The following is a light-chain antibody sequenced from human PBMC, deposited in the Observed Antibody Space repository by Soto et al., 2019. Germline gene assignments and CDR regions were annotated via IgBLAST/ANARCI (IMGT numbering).Light chain of an antibody. J-gene: IGKJ1*01. CDR3: QQYGSLGT. Sequence: EIVMTHSPATLSVSPGERATLSCRASQSVSSNLAWYQQKPGQAPRLLIYGASTRATGIPARFSGSGSGTGFAVNISRLEPEDFAVYYCQQYGSLGTVGQGAKVDIK. CDR2: GAS. CDR1: QSVSSN. V-gene: IGKV3-15*01.